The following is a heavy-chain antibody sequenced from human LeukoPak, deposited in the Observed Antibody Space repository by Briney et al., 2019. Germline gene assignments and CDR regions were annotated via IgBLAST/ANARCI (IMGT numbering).Heavy chain of an antibody. V-gene: IGHV3-23*01. CDR3: AKDVFIHYNRPAPFDY. CDR1: GFTFSSYA. D-gene: IGHD5-24*01. Sequence: GGSLRLSCAASGFTFSSYAMNWVRQAPGKGLEWVSAISGSGGSTYYADSVKGRFTISRDNSKNTLYLQMNSLRAEDTAVYYCAKDVFIHYNRPAPFDYWGQGTLVTVSS. J-gene: IGHJ4*02. CDR2: ISGSGGST.